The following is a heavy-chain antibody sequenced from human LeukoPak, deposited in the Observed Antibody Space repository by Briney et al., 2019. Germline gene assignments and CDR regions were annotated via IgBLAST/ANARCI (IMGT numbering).Heavy chain of an antibody. Sequence: GALRLSCTASGFSLRNYAMYWVRQAPGKGLEFVSAINNYDGHDTYYANSVRGRFTISRDNSKNTLYLQMDSLRSEDMGVYYCVRDALGAYNWFDPWVQGTLVTVSS. J-gene: IGHJ5*02. CDR3: VRDALGAYNWFDP. CDR1: GFSLRNYA. D-gene: IGHD1-26*01. V-gene: IGHV3-64*01. CDR2: INNYDGHDT.